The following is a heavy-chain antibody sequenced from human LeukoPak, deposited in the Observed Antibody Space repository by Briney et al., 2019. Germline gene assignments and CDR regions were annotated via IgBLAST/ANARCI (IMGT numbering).Heavy chain of an antibody. J-gene: IGHJ5*02. Sequence: GESLQISCKGSGYSFTSYWISWVRPMPGKGLGWMGRIDPSDSYTNYSPSFQGHVTISADKSISTAYLQWSSLKASDTAMYYFARTYSSSWYWFDPWGQGTLVTVSS. CDR1: GYSFTSYW. D-gene: IGHD6-13*01. CDR2: IDPSDSYT. V-gene: IGHV5-10-1*01. CDR3: ARTYSSSWYWFDP.